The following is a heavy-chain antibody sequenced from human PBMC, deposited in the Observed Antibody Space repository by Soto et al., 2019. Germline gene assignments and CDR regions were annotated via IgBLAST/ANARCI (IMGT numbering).Heavy chain of an antibody. Sequence: SVKVSCKASGGTFSSYTISWVRQAPGQGLEWMGRIIPILGIANYADSVKGRFTISRDNSKNTVFLQMNSLRTEDTAIYYCARTEFAVGDSFDYWGQGTLVTVSS. D-gene: IGHD6-19*01. CDR3: ARTEFAVGDSFDY. CDR1: GGTFSSYT. CDR2: IIPILGIA. J-gene: IGHJ4*02. V-gene: IGHV1-69*02.